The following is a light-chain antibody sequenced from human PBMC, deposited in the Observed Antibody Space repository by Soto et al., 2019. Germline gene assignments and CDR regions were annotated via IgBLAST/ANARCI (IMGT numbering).Light chain of an antibody. V-gene: IGLV1-44*01. Sequence: QSVVTQPPSVSETPGQRVTISCSGSGSNIGSNTVNWYQQVPGTAPKLLIYSNSQRPSGVPDRFSGSNSGTSASLAISGLQSEDEAHYYCAAWDDTLDGVVFGGGTKVTVL. CDR2: SNS. CDR3: AAWDDTLDGVV. CDR1: GSNIGSNT. J-gene: IGLJ2*01.